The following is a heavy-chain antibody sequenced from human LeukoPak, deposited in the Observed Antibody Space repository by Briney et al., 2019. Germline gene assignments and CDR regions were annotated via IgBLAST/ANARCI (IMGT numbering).Heavy chain of an antibody. Sequence: SETLSLTCAVYGGSFSGYYWSWIRQPPGKGLEWIGEINHSGSTNYNPSLKSRVTISVDTSKNQFSLKLISVTAADTAVYYCARVRYYYDTSGPINWFDPWGQGTLVTVSS. CDR1: GGSFSGYY. CDR3: ARVRYYYDTSGPINWFDP. D-gene: IGHD3-22*01. CDR2: INHSGST. V-gene: IGHV4-34*01. J-gene: IGHJ5*02.